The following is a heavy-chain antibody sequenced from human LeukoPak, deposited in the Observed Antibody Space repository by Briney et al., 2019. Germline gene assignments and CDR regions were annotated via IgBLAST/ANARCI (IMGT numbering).Heavy chain of an antibody. CDR1: GFTFSSYA. CDR2: ILYDGSNK. V-gene: IGHV3-30-3*01. Sequence: GRSLILSCSASGFTFSSYAIDSVRQAPGKGLEWVAVILYDGSNKYYADSVNDRFTISRDNSKNTLYLQMNSLRAEDTAVYYCARHRDPYSRSWYDFDYWGPGTLVTASS. CDR3: ARHRDPYSRSWYDFDY. D-gene: IGHD6-13*01. J-gene: IGHJ4*02.